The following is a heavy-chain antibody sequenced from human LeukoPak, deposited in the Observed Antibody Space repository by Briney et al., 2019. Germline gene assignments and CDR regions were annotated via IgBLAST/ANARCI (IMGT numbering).Heavy chain of an antibody. CDR1: DGSMNSITYY. Sequence: SETLSPTCTVSDGSMNSITYYGAWIRQPPGKGLEWLGSIYYTGTTFYNPSLKSRVTISIDTSKNQFSLNLTSLSAADTAVYYCARVAAKTVEYWGQGTLVTVSS. D-gene: IGHD2-15*01. V-gene: IGHV4-39*07. CDR2: IYYTGTT. CDR3: ARVAAKTVEY. J-gene: IGHJ4*02.